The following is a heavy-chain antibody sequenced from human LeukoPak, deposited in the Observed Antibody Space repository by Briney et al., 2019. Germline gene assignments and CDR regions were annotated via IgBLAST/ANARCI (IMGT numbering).Heavy chain of an antibody. Sequence: PGESLKISCKGSGYSFTTYWIGWVRQMPGKGLEWMGIIYPGDSDTRYSPSFQGQVTISADKSISTAYLQWSSLKASDTAMYYCARRRDLYSGSYYPFDYWGQGTLVTVSS. CDR2: IYPGDSDT. V-gene: IGHV5-51*01. CDR1: GYSFTTYW. D-gene: IGHD1-26*01. J-gene: IGHJ4*02. CDR3: ARRRDLYSGSYYPFDY.